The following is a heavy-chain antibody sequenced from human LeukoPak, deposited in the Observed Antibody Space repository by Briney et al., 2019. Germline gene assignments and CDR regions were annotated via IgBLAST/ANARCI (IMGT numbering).Heavy chain of an antibody. CDR3: AKDMVAQRAGFDY. V-gene: IGHV3-9*01. CDR1: GFTFDDYA. J-gene: IGHJ4*02. D-gene: IGHD2-15*01. CDR2: ISWNSGSI. Sequence: PGRSLRLSCAASGFTFDDYAMHWVRQAPAKGLERVSVISWNSGSIGYADSVKGRFTISRDNTKNSLYLQMNSLRTEETALYYCAKDMVAQRAGFDYWGPGTLVTVSS.